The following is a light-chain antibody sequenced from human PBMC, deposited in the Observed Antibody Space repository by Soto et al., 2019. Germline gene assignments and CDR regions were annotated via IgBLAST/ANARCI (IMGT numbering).Light chain of an antibody. J-gene: IGKJ1*01. CDR2: GAS. CDR3: QQYSNSPTWT. Sequence: EIVLTQAPGTLSLSPGERATLSCRASQRVSSNYLAWYQQKPGQAPRLLIYGASIRATGITDRFSGSGSGTEFTLIISRLEPEDFAVYYCQQYSNSPTWTFGQGTKVAIK. CDR1: QRVSSNY. V-gene: IGKV3-20*01.